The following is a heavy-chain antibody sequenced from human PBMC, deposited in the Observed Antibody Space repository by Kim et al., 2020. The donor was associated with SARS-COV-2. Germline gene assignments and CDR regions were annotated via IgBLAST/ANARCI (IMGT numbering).Heavy chain of an antibody. CDR3: AKPEDIVVVVAATHFDY. J-gene: IGHJ4*02. D-gene: IGHD2-15*01. Sequence: GGSLRLSCAASGFTFSSYAMSWVRQAPGKGLEWVSAISGSGGSTYYADSVKGRFTISRDNSKNTLYLQMNSLRAEDTAVYYCAKPEDIVVVVAATHFDYWGQGTLVTVSS. V-gene: IGHV3-23*01. CDR2: ISGSGGST. CDR1: GFTFSSYA.